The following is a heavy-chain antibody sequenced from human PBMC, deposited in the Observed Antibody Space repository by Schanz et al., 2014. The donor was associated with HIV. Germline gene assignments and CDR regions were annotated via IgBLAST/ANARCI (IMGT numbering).Heavy chain of an antibody. J-gene: IGHJ6*02. Sequence: QVQLVQSGAEVKKPGASVKVSCKASGYIFTSYYMHWVRQAPGQGLEWMGIINPRGGNTTYAQKFQGRVTMTTDTSTTTASMELRSLTSDDTAVYFCARSNYDILRERAYYYYYGLDVWGQGTTVTVSS. V-gene: IGHV1-46*01. CDR3: ARSNYDILRERAYYYYYGLDV. CDR2: INPRGGNT. CDR1: GYIFTSYY. D-gene: IGHD3-9*01.